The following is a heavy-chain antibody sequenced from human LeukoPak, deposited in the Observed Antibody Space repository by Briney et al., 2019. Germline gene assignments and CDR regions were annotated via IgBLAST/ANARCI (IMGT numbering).Heavy chain of an antibody. D-gene: IGHD4/OR15-4a*01. V-gene: IGHV4-39*01. CDR2: LYDSRST. CDR1: GGSISSSSYY. J-gene: IGHJ4*02. Sequence: SESLSLTCTVSGGSISSSSYYWGWIRQPPGKGLEWIGRLYDSRSTYYHPSLKSRVTISVDTSKNQFSLKLSSVTAADTAVYYCARHGQMGWAYRCLGYWGQGTLVTV. CDR3: ARHGQMGWAYRCLGY.